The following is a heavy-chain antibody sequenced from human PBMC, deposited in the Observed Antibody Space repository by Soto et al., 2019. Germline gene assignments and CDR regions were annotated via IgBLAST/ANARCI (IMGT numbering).Heavy chain of an antibody. Sequence: ASVKVSCKVSGYTLTELSMHWVRQAPGKGLEWMGGFDPEDGETIYAQKFQGRVTMTEDTSTDTAYMELSSLRSEDTAVYYCAKLNPPEYCSSTSCFYFDYWGQGTLVTVSS. CDR2: FDPEDGET. J-gene: IGHJ4*02. CDR1: GYTLTELS. CDR3: AKLNPPEYCSSTSCFYFDY. V-gene: IGHV1-24*01. D-gene: IGHD2-2*01.